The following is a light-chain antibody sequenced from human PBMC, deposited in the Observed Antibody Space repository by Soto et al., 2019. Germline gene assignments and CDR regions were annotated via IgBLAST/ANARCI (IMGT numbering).Light chain of an antibody. CDR3: QQANSFFRVT. V-gene: IGKV1-12*01. CDR2: AAS. Sequence: DIQMTQSPSSVSASVGDRVSITCRASQDISSWLAWYQQKPGKAPKVLIYAASSLQSGVPSRFSGSGSGTDFTLTISSLQPEDFATYYCQQANSFFRVTFGPGTKVDIK. CDR1: QDISSW. J-gene: IGKJ3*01.